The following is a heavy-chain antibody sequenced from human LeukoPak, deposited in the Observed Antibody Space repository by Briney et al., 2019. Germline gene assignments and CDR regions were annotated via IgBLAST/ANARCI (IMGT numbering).Heavy chain of an antibody. V-gene: IGHV1-2*02. D-gene: IGHD2-8*01. J-gene: IGHJ4*02. CDR1: GYTFTGYY. CDR3: ARGNGVGTYYFDY. CDR2: INPNSGGT. Sequence: ASVKVSCKASGYTFTGYYMHRVRQAPGQGLEWMGWINPNSGGTNYAQKFQGRVTMTRDTSISTAYMELSRLRSDDTAVYYCARGNGVGTYYFDYWGQGTLVTVSS.